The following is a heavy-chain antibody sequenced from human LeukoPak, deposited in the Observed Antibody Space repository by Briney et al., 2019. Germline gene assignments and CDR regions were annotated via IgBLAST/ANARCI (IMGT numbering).Heavy chain of an antibody. J-gene: IGHJ4*02. Sequence: SETLSLTCTASGGSVNSGSYYWCWIRQAPGEGLEWIGNIYYSGSAYYTPSLESRVTMSVDTSKNQFSLKLSSVTAADTAVYYCARKPIVGSAWYYFDYWGQGTLVTVSS. V-gene: IGHV4-39*07. CDR1: GGSVNSGSYY. CDR2: IYYSGSA. D-gene: IGHD6-13*01. CDR3: ARKPIVGSAWYYFDY.